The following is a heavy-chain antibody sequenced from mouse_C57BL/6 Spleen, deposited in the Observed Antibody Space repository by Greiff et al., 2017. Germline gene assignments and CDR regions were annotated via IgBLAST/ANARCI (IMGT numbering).Heavy chain of an antibody. Sequence: VNLEESGAELAKPGASVKLSCKASGYTFTSYWMHWVKQRPGQGLEWIGDINPSSGYTKYNQKFKDKATLTADKSSSTAYMQLSSLTYEDAAVYFCARGGDGYGDGDFDYWGQGTTLTVSS. V-gene: IGHV1-7*01. CDR3: ARGGDGYGDGDFDY. CDR2: INPSSGYT. D-gene: IGHD2-2*01. CDR1: GYTFTSYW. J-gene: IGHJ2*01.